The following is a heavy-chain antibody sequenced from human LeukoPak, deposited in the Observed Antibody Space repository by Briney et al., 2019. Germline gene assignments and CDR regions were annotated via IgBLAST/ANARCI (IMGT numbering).Heavy chain of an antibody. J-gene: IGHJ4*02. D-gene: IGHD6-13*01. CDR1: GFTFASNS. CDR2: ISDSGIYI. CDR3: AKDGRAAAGDY. Sequence: PGGSLRLSCAASGFTFASNSMNWVRQAPGKGLEWVSSISDSGIYIFYSDSVKGRFTISRDNSKNTLYLQMNSLRAEDTAVYYCAKDGRAAAGDYWGQGTLVTVSS. V-gene: IGHV3-21*04.